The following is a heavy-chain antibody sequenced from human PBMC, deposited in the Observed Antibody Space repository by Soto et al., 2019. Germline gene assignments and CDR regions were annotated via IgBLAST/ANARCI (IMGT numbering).Heavy chain of an antibody. CDR2: IHYSGST. CDR3: ARRQSTDTVQAQDAIYADDGFDF. Sequence: SETLSLTCTVSGVSISNPYYYWGWIRQTPGKGLEWIGSIHYSGSTFYNPSLRSRVTISLDTSRNQFSLRLTSVSVADTAVYYCARRQSTDTVQAQDAIYADDGFDFWGQGTMVTVS. V-gene: IGHV4-39*01. CDR1: GVSISNPYYY. D-gene: IGHD2-2*01. J-gene: IGHJ3*01.